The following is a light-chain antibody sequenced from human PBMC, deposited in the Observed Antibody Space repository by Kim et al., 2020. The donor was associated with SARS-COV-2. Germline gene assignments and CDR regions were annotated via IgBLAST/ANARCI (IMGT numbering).Light chain of an antibody. CDR2: TKN. V-gene: IGLV1-44*01. CDR3: VAWDDSLNGYV. J-gene: IGLJ1*01. Sequence: ELTQPPSASGTPGQRLSISCSGSSSNIGSRTVNWYQQFPGTAPRLLTSTKNQRPSGVPDRFSGSKSGTSASLAISGLQSEDEADYYCVAWDDSLNGYVFGTGTKVTVL. CDR1: SSNIGSRT.